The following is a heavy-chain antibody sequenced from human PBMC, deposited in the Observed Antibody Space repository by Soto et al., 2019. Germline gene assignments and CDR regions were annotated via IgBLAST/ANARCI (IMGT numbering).Heavy chain of an antibody. V-gene: IGHV3-23*01. Sequence: EVQLLESGGGLVQPGGSLRLSCAASGFTFSSYAMSWVRQAPGKGLEWVSAISGSGGNTYYADSVKGRFTISRDNSKNTLVLQTNSLRAEDTSVYYCAKDPWFGDFRADVWGKGTTVTVSS. CDR1: GFTFSSYA. CDR2: ISGSGGNT. CDR3: AKDPWFGDFRADV. D-gene: IGHD3-10*01. J-gene: IGHJ6*04.